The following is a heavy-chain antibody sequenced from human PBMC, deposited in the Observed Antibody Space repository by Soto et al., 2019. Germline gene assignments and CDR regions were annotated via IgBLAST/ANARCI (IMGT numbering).Heavy chain of an antibody. Sequence: GESLKISCKGSGYSFTTYWIGWVRQMPGKGLEWMGTIYPGDSDTRYSPSFQGQVTISADKSIGTAYLQWSSLKASDTAMYYCASSIAARPSSYYYYYGMDVWGQGTTVTVSS. V-gene: IGHV5-51*01. D-gene: IGHD6-6*01. CDR3: ASSIAARPSSYYYYYGMDV. CDR2: IYPGDSDT. J-gene: IGHJ6*02. CDR1: GYSFTTYW.